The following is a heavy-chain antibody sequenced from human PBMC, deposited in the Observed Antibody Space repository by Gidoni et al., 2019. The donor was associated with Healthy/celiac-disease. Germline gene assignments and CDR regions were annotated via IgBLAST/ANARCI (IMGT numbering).Heavy chain of an antibody. CDR1: GGSISSYY. J-gene: IGHJ5*02. V-gene: IGHV4-59*01. Sequence: QVQLQESGPGLVKPSETLSLTCTVSGGSISSYYWSWIRQPPGKGLEWIGYIYYSGSTNYNPSLKSRVTISVDTSKNQFSLKLSSVTAADTAVYYCARALAPEYYDFWSVGDNEVVNWFDPWGQGTLVTVSS. D-gene: IGHD3-3*01. CDR3: ARALAPEYYDFWSVGDNEVVNWFDP. CDR2: IYYSGST.